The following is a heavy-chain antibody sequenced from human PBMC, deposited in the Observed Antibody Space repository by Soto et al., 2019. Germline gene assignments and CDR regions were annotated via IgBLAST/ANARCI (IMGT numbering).Heavy chain of an antibody. D-gene: IGHD6-13*01. CDR2: IYYSGST. J-gene: IGHJ4*02. CDR1: GGSISSYY. CDR3: ARVILAAAHPYFDY. V-gene: IGHV4-59*01. Sequence: PSETLSLTCTVSGGSISSYYWSWIRQPPGKGLEWIGYIYYSGSTSYNPSLKSRVTISVDTSKNQFSLKLSSVTAADTAVYYCARVILAAAHPYFDYWGQGTLVTVS.